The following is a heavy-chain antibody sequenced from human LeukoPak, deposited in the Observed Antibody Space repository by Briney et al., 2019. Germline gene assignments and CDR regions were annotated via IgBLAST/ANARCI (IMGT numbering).Heavy chain of an antibody. CDR3: ARVDIVATTVDY. D-gene: IGHD5-12*01. CDR1: GYTFTGYY. J-gene: IGHJ4*02. CDR2: INPNSGGT. V-gene: IGHV1-2*02. Sequence: ASVKVSCKASGYTFTGYYMHWVRQAPGQGLEWMGWINPNSGGTNYAQKFQGRVTMTRDTSISTAYMELSRLRSDDTAVYHCARVDIVATTVDYWGQGTLVTVSS.